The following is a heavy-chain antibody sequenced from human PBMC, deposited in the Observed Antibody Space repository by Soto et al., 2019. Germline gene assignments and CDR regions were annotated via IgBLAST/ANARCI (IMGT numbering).Heavy chain of an antibody. V-gene: IGHV4-34*01. CDR2: INHSGST. D-gene: IGHD6-13*01. Sequence: SETLSLTCAVYGGSFSGYYWSWIRQPPGKGLEWIGEINHSGSTNYNPSLKSRVTISVDTSKNQFSLKLSSVTAADTAVYYCARLVGLAAAGPIDYWGQGTLVTVSS. J-gene: IGHJ4*02. CDR1: GGSFSGYY. CDR3: ARLVGLAAAGPIDY.